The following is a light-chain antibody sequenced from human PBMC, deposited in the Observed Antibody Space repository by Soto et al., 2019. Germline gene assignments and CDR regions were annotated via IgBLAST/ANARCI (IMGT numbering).Light chain of an antibody. CDR3: QQYDAWPPGT. CDR2: GAS. V-gene: IGKV3-15*01. CDR1: RSIDTY. J-gene: IGKJ4*01. Sequence: DIVMTQSPAFLSASLGERVTLSCRASRSIDTYLAWLQHKLGQPPRLLIFGASTRAAGVPPRFSGGGSGTEFTLTITSLQSEDFAVYFCQQYDAWPPGTFGGGTTVEI.